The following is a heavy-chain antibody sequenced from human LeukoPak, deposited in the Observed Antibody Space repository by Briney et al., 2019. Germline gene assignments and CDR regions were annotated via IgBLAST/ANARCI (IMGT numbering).Heavy chain of an antibody. Sequence: SETLSLTCTVSGGSISSGSYYWSWIRQPAGKGLEWIGRIYTSGSTNYNPSLKSRVTISVDTSKNQFSLKLSSVTAADTAVYYCARIDRGFYSRWTAFAFWGQGTMVTVSS. CDR2: IYTSGST. CDR3: ARIDRGFYSRWTAFAF. D-gene: IGHD2-15*01. J-gene: IGHJ3*01. V-gene: IGHV4-61*02. CDR1: GGSISSGSYY.